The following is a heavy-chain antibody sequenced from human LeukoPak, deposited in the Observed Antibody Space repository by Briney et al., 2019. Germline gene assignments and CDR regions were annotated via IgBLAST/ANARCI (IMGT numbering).Heavy chain of an antibody. V-gene: IGHV1-46*01. Sequence: ASVKVSCKASGYTFTSYYMHWVRQAPGQGLEWMGIINPSGGSTSYAQKFQGRVTMTRDMSTSTVYMELSSLRSEDTAVYYCARARSHCSGGSCYPDYFDYWGQGTLVTVSS. J-gene: IGHJ4*02. CDR1: GYTFTSYY. D-gene: IGHD2-15*01. CDR2: INPSGGST. CDR3: ARARSHCSGGSCYPDYFDY.